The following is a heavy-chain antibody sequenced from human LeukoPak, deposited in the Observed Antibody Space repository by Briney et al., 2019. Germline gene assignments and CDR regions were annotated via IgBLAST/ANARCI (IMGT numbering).Heavy chain of an antibody. J-gene: IGHJ4*02. CDR1: GFIFSSYA. CDR3: ARDEPPSIDPEWLLAY. V-gene: IGHV3-30-3*01. Sequence: GRSLRLSCAASGFIFSSYAMHWVRQAPGKGLEWVAVISYDGSNKYYADSVKGRFTISRDNSKNTLYLQMNSLRAEDTAVYYCARDEPPSIDPEWLLAYWGQGTLVTVSS. CDR2: ISYDGSNK. D-gene: IGHD3-3*01.